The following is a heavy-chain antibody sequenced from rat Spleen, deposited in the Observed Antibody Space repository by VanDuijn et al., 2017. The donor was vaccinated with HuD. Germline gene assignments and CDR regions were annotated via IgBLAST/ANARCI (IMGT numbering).Heavy chain of an antibody. V-gene: IGHV2-34*01. CDR2: MWYDGDT. D-gene: IGHD1-2*01. Sequence: QVQLKESGPGLVQPSETLSLTCTVSGFSLTTYSVSWVRQPSGKGPEWLGKMWYDGDTAFNSVLKSRLTITRDTSKNQVLLRMNSLQNEDTATYYCVRYRSSFDYWGQGGMVTVSS. CDR1: GFSLTTYS. J-gene: IGHJ2*01. CDR3: VRYRSSFDY.